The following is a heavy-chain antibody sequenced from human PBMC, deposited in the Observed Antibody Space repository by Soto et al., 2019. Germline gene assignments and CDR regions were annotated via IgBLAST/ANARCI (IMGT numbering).Heavy chain of an antibody. Sequence: VGSLRLSCAASGFTFSSYEMNWVRQAPGKGLEWVSYISSSGSTIYYADSVKGRFTISRDNAKNSLYLQMNSLRAEDTAVYYCAREGARLPRSYYYGMDVWGQGTTVTVSS. J-gene: IGHJ6*02. CDR1: GFTFSSYE. D-gene: IGHD3-16*01. CDR2: ISSSGSTI. V-gene: IGHV3-48*03. CDR3: AREGARLPRSYYYGMDV.